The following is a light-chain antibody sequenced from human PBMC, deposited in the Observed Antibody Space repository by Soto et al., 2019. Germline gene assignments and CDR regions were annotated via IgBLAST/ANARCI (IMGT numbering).Light chain of an antibody. CDR1: QSVIYNY. J-gene: IGKJ1*01. Sequence: EIVLTQSPGTLSLSPGERATLSCRASQSVIYNYLAWYQQKPGQAPRLLIYGASSRATGIPDRFSGSGTGTDFILSISRLEPEDFAVYYCQQYGSSPWTFCRGTKVDIK. CDR3: QQYGSSPWT. V-gene: IGKV3-20*01. CDR2: GAS.